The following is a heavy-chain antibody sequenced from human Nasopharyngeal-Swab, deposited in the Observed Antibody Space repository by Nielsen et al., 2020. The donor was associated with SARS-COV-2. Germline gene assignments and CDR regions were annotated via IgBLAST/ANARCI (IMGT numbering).Heavy chain of an antibody. V-gene: IGHV3-23*01. Sequence: GESLKISCAASGFTFSSYAMSWVRQAPGKGLEWVSAISGSGGSTYYADSVKGLFTISRDNSKNTLYLQMNSLRAEDTAVYYCAKDLLGYCSSTSCGESDYWGQGTLVTVSS. CDR3: AKDLLGYCSSTSCGESDY. D-gene: IGHD2-2*01. J-gene: IGHJ4*02. CDR1: GFTFSSYA. CDR2: ISGSGGST.